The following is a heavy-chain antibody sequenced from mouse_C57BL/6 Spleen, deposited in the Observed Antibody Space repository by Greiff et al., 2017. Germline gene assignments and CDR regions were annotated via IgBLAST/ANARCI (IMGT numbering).Heavy chain of an antibody. CDR2: IDPSDSYT. CDR3: ARGRGYEGMDY. D-gene: IGHD2-3*01. CDR1: GYTFTSYW. J-gene: IGHJ2*01. Sequence: QVQLQQPGAELVRPGTSVKLSCKASGYTFTSYWMHWVKQRPGQGLEWIGVIDPSDSYTNYNQKFKGKATLTVDTSSSTAYMQLSSLTSEDSAVYDCARGRGYEGMDYWGQGTTLTVSS. V-gene: IGHV1-59*01.